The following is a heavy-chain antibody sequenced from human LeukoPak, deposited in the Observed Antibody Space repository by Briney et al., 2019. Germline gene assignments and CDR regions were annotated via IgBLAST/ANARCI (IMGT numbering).Heavy chain of an antibody. Sequence: GGSLRLSCAASGFTFGLTFSNYVMSWVRQAPGKGLEWVSGISGSGGRTYYADSVKGRFTISRNNSKNTLYLQMNSLRAEDTAVYYCTIPSGIRLQLYYYYMDVWGKGTTVTISS. CDR1: GFTFGLTFSNYV. D-gene: IGHD5-24*01. CDR3: TIPSGIRLQLYYYYMDV. V-gene: IGHV3-23*01. J-gene: IGHJ6*03. CDR2: ISGSGGRT.